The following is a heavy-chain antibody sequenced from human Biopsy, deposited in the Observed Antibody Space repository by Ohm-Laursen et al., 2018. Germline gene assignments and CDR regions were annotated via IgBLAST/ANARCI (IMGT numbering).Heavy chain of an antibody. CDR3: ERGIMNPIGGLVARSDVFDV. J-gene: IGHJ3*01. CDR1: GYTFTDYF. Sequence: ASVKVSCKASGYTFTDYFLHWARQPPGQGPEWMGWISPSSGGTNYAQKFQGRVTMIRDTTATTGYIELSSLRSDDTAVYYCERGIMNPIGGLVARSDVFDVWGQGTMVTVSS. CDR2: ISPSSGGT. D-gene: IGHD3-16*02. V-gene: IGHV1-2*02.